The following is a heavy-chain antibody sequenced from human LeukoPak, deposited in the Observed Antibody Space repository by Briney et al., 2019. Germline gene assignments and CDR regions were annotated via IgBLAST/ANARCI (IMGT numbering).Heavy chain of an antibody. Sequence: SETLSLTCTVSGGSISSGGYYWSWIRQHPGKGLEWVGHIYYSGTSFYNPSLTSRVTISVDTSKNQFSLKLTSVNDADTAVYYCARIERSSYSLGFDYWGQGTLVTVSS. J-gene: IGHJ4*02. CDR2: IYYSGTS. V-gene: IGHV4-31*03. D-gene: IGHD6-6*01. CDR1: GGSISSGGYY. CDR3: ARIERSSYSLGFDY.